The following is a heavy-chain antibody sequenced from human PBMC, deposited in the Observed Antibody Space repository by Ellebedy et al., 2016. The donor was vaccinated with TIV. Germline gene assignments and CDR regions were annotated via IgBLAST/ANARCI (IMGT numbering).Heavy chain of an antibody. CDR1: GFTFSTSW. CDR3: AAKGSGYFEL. CDR2: IKTDGSYT. Sequence: PGGSLRLSCVASGFTFSTSWMHWVRQASGKGLVWVSRIKTDGSYTTYADSVKGRFTISRDNAKNTLYLQMNSLRAEDTAVYYCAAKGSGYFELWGRGTLVTVSS. J-gene: IGHJ2*01. D-gene: IGHD2-15*01. V-gene: IGHV3-74*01.